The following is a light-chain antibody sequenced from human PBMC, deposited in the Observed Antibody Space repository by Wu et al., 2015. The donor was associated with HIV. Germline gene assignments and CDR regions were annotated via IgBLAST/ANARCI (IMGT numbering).Light chain of an antibody. CDR2: KAS. CDR3: QKYNTAPWT. V-gene: IGKV1-5*03. J-gene: IGKJ1*01. CDR1: QSINSW. Sequence: DIQMTQSPSTLSGSVGDRVTITCRASQSINSWLAWYQQKPGKAPKLLIFKASILEIGVPSRFSGSGSGTEFTLTISSLQPEDVATYYCQKYNTAPWTFGQGTKVEMK.